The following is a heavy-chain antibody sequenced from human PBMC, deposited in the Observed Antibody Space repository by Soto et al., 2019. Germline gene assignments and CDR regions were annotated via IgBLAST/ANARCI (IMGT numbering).Heavy chain of an antibody. CDR3: ASSPAFSSSWYGIPPAPSHGMDV. J-gene: IGHJ6*02. D-gene: IGHD6-13*01. V-gene: IGHV1-46*01. CDR1: GYTFTSFY. CDR2: INPSGGIT. Sequence: QMQLVQSGAEVKRPGASVRVSCKSSGYTFTSFYIHWVRQAPGQGLEWMGIINPSGGITNFAQRFQGRVTMNRDMSTNNHYMELSSLKSDDTAVYYCASSPAFSSSWYGIPPAPSHGMDVWGQGTTVTVS.